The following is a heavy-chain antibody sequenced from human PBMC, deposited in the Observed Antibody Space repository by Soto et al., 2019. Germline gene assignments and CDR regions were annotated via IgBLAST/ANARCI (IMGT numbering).Heavy chain of an antibody. CDR2: ISYDGSNK. CDR1: GFTFSNYA. V-gene: IGHV3-30-3*01. J-gene: IGHJ4*02. CDR3: ARDLGNNYGSFAY. D-gene: IGHD4-17*01. Sequence: LRLSCVASGFTFSNYAMNWVRQAPGKGLEWVAVISYDGSNKYYADSVKGRITISRDNSRNTLYLQVNNLRAEDTAMYYCARDLGNNYGSFAYWGQGTLVTVSS.